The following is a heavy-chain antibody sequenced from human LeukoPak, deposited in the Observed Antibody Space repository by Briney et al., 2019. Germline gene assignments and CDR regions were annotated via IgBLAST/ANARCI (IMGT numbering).Heavy chain of an antibody. J-gene: IGHJ3*02. CDR1: GGSISGLY. Sequence: SETLSLTCTVSGGSISGLYWSWIRQPPGKGLEWIGFIYYSGTTYYNPSLKSRVTIVIDTSSNQFSLRVRSVTAADTAVYYCARHVMRNHPGGSSYTHAFDTLGHGTRVTVSS. CDR3: ARHVMRNHPGGSSYTHAFDT. D-gene: IGHD2-8*02. CDR2: IYYSGTT. V-gene: IGHV4-59*08.